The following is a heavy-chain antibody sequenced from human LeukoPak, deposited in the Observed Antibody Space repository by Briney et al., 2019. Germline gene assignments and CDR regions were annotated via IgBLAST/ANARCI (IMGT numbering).Heavy chain of an antibody. CDR3: ARSLSRVFFVMDV. CDR1: GFTFSSYW. D-gene: IGHD6-6*01. J-gene: IGHJ6*03. CDR2: IKQDGSEK. Sequence: GGSLRLSCAASGFTFSSYWMSWVRQAPGKGLEWVANIKQDGSEKYYVDSVKGRFTISRDNAKNSLYLQMNSLRAEDTAVYYCARSLSRVFFVMDVWGKGTTVTVSS. V-gene: IGHV3-7*01.